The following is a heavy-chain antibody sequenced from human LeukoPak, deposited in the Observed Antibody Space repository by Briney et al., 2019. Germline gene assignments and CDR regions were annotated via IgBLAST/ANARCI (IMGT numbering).Heavy chain of an antibody. V-gene: IGHV1-18*01. J-gene: IGHJ4*02. CDR3: AGGGIDYSLGY. Sequence: GASVKVSCKAYGYTFTRYVFSWVRQAPAQGLEWMGWSSAYNGNTNYPQKLQGRVTMTTDTYTSTDYLELRSLRSDDTAVYYCAGGGIDYSLGYWGQGTLVTVSS. CDR2: SSAYNGNT. D-gene: IGHD4-11*01. CDR1: GYTFTRYV.